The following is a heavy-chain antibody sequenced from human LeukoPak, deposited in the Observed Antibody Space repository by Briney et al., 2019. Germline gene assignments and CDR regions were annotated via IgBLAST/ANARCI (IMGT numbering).Heavy chain of an antibody. CDR2: ISWHGSTT. CDR3: AKDIGDSIGYNYFHS. V-gene: IGHV3-43*01. J-gene: IGHJ4*02. D-gene: IGHD3-22*01. CDR1: GFTFDDYT. Sequence: GGSLRLSCAASGFTFDDYTMHWVRQAPGKGLEWVSVISWHGSTTKHADSVRGRFTISRDNRKNSLSLQMNSLRPEDTALYYCAKDIGDSIGYNYFHSWGQGTLVTVSS.